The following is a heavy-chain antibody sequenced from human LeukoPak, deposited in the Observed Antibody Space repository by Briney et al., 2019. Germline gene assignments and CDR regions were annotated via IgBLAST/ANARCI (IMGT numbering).Heavy chain of an antibody. CDR2: VSYDGSDK. V-gene: IGHV3-30*04. D-gene: IGHD3-10*01. CDR3: ARVGLWFGESVPINY. Sequence: GGSLRLSCAASGSTFSDFAMHWVRQAPGKGLEWVAVVSYDGSDKYYAESVKGRFTISRDNSEKTLYLQMNSLRPEDTAVYYCARVGLWFGESVPINYWGQGTLVIVSS. J-gene: IGHJ4*02. CDR1: GSTFSDFA.